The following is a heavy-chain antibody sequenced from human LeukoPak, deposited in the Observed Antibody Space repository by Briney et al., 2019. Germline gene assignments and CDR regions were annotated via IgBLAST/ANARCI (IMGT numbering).Heavy chain of an antibody. CDR2: TKQDDSEK. CDR3: ARDLGSPTGSIGY. D-gene: IGHD1/OR15-1a*01. J-gene: IGHJ4*02. V-gene: IGHV3-7*01. Sequence: GGSLRLSCAASGFTFSRFWMSWVRQAPGKGLEWVATTKQDDSEKYYVDSVKGRFTISRDNAKNSLYLQMNSLRLEGTAMYYCARDLGSPTGSIGYWGQGILVTVSP. CDR1: GFTFSRFW.